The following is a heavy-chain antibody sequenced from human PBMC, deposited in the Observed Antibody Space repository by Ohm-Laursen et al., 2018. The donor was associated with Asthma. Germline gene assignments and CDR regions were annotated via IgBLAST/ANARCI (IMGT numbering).Heavy chain of an antibody. Sequence: SLRLSCAAPGFTFSSYGMHWVRQAPGKGLEWVAVISYDGSNKYYADSVKGRFTISRDNSKNTLYLQMNSLRAEDTAVYYCAREPANWNERGEIDYWGQGTLVTVSS. D-gene: IGHD1-1*01. CDR2: ISYDGSNK. CDR3: AREPANWNERGEIDY. CDR1: GFTFSSYG. V-gene: IGHV3-30*03. J-gene: IGHJ4*02.